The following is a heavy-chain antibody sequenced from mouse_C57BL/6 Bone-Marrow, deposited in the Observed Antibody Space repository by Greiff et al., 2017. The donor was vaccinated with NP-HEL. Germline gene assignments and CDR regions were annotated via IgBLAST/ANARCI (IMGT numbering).Heavy chain of an antibody. D-gene: IGHD2-2*01. Sequence: QVQLQQPGAELVKPGASVKLSCKASGYTFTSYWMHWVKQRPGQGLEWIGMIHPNSGSTNYNEKVKSKATLTVDKSSSTAYMQLSSLTSEDSAVYYCAGYEVTTDFDYWGKGTTLTVSS. CDR2: IHPNSGST. CDR3: AGYEVTTDFDY. CDR1: GYTFTSYW. V-gene: IGHV1-64*01. J-gene: IGHJ2*01.